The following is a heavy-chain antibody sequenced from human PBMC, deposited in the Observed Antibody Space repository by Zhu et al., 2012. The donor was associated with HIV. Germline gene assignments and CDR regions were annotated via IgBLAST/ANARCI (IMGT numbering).Heavy chain of an antibody. J-gene: IGHJ4*02. V-gene: IGHV4-38-2*01. D-gene: IGHD3-3*02. CDR3: ARHSWTATDHFDY. Sequence: QVQLQESGPGLVKPSETLSLTCAVSGSSIISTYYWGWIRQPPGKGLEWIGSIYHSETTYYNPSLKSRVTISIDTANNQFSLKLSSVTAADTAVYYCARHSWTATDHFDYWGQGTLVTVSS. CDR2: IYHSETT. CDR1: GSSIISTYY.